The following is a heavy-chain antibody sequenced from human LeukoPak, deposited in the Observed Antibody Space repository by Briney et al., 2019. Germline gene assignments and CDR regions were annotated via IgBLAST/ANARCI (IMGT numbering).Heavy chain of an antibody. CDR1: GFTFSRSW. Sequence: GGSLRLSCAASGFTFSRSWMSWVRQAPGKGLEWVASITHDGSDKYYVDSVKGRFIISRDNGENSLYLQMNSLRVVDTALYYCARAPDSSGWHFDYWGQGTLVSVSS. CDR2: ITHDGSDK. CDR3: ARAPDSSGWHFDY. V-gene: IGHV3-7*01. J-gene: IGHJ4*02. D-gene: IGHD3-22*01.